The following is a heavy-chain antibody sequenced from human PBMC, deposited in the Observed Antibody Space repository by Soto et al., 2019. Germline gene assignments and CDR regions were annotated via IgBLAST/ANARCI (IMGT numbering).Heavy chain of an antibody. Sequence: HPGGSMRLSCAASGFTFSDHYMDWVRQAPGKGLEWVGRTRNKANSYTTEYAASVKGRFTISRDDSKNSLYLQMNSLKTEDTAVYYCARGDYYDSYYFDYWGQGTLVTVSS. CDR3: ARGDYYDSYYFDY. CDR1: GFTFSDHY. CDR2: TRNKANSYTT. D-gene: IGHD3-22*01. J-gene: IGHJ4*02. V-gene: IGHV3-72*01.